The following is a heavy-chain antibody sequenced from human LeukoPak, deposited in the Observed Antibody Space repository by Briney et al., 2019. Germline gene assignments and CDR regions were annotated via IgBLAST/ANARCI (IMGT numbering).Heavy chain of an antibody. J-gene: IGHJ4*02. D-gene: IGHD3-22*01. Sequence: GGSLRLSCAASGFTFSSYGMSWVRQAPGKGLEWVSAISGSGGSTYYADSVKGRFTISRDNSKNTLYLQMNSLRAEDTAVYYCAKWHYDSSGYYGGFDYWGQGTLVTVSS. CDR3: AKWHYDSSGYYGGFDY. CDR2: ISGSGGST. CDR1: GFTFSSYG. V-gene: IGHV3-23*01.